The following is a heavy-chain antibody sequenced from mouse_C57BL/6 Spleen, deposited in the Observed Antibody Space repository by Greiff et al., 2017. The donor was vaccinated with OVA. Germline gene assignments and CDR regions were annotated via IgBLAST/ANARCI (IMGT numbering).Heavy chain of an antibody. J-gene: IGHJ4*01. CDR1: GYSFTDYN. V-gene: IGHV1-39*01. CDR2: INPNYGTT. Sequence: EVKLVESGPELVKPGASVKISCRASGYSFTDYNMNWVKQSNGKSLEWIGVINPNYGTTSYNQKFKGKATLTVDQSSSTAYMQLNSLTSEDSAVYYCARSTAQATLMDYWGQGTSVTVSS. CDR3: ARSTAQATLMDY. D-gene: IGHD3-2*02.